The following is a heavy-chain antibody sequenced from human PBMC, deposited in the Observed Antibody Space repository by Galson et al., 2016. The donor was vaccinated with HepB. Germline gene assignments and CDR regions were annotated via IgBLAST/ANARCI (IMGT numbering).Heavy chain of an antibody. Sequence: SLRLSCATSGFTFSSHGMSWVRQAPGKGLEWVSAISSGGGRTHYADSVKGMFTISRDNSKNTLSLKMSSLKVEDTAVYYCARDRGNYDEFDYWGQGTLVSVSS. D-gene: IGHD4-11*01. CDR2: ISSGGGRT. V-gene: IGHV3-23*01. J-gene: IGHJ4*02. CDR1: GFTFSSHG. CDR3: ARDRGNYDEFDY.